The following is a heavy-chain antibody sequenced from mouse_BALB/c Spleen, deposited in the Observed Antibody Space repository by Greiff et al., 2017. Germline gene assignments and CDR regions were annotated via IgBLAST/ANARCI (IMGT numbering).Heavy chain of an antibody. CDR2: IWSGGST. CDR1: GFSLTSYG. D-gene: IGHD4-1*01. CDR3: ARGELGLGNWYFDV. V-gene: IGHV2-2*02. Sequence: VQLVESGPGLVQPSQSLSITCTVSGFSLTSYGVHWVRQSPGKGLEWLGVIWSGGSTDYNAAFISRLSISKDNSKSQVFFKMNSLQANDTAIYYCARGELGLGNWYFDVWGAGTTVTVSS. J-gene: IGHJ1*01.